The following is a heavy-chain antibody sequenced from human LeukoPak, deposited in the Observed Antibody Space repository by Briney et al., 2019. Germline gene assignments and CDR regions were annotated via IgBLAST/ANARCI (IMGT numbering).Heavy chain of an antibody. CDR3: ARGHSSVVTAIPYYFDY. CDR2: IYYSGST. J-gene: IGHJ4*02. Sequence: PSETLSLTCTVSGGSISSGDYYRSWVRQPPGKGLEWIGYIYYSGSTYYNPSLKSRVTISVDTSKNQFSLKLSSVTAADTAVYYCARGHSSVVTAIPYYFDYWGQGTLVTVSS. CDR1: GGSISSGDYY. V-gene: IGHV4-30-4*08. D-gene: IGHD2-21*02.